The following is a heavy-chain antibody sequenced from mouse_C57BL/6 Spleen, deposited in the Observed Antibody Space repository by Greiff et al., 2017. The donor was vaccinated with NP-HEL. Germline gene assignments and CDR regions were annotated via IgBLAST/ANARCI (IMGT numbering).Heavy chain of an antibody. V-gene: IGHV1-53*01. Sequence: QXQQSGTELVKPGASVKLSCKASGYTFTSYWMHWVKQRPGQGLEWIGNINPSNGGTNYNEKFKSKATLTVDKSSSTAYMQHSSLTSEDSAVYYCARPGSSYGFAYWGQGTLVTVSA. D-gene: IGHD1-1*01. CDR1: GYTFTSYW. CDR2: INPSNGGT. J-gene: IGHJ3*01. CDR3: ARPGSSYGFAY.